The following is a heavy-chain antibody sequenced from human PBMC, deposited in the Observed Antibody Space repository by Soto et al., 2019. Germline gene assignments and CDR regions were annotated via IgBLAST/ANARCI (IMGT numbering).Heavy chain of an antibody. D-gene: IGHD3-10*01. Sequence: EVPLVESGGGLVQPGGSLRLSCAASGFTVSSNYMSWVRQAPGKGLEWVSVIYSGGSTYYADSVKGRFTISRDNSKNTLYLQMNSLRAEDTAVYYCARDSYYGSGSYYWGQGTLVTVSS. CDR3: ARDSYYGSGSYY. J-gene: IGHJ4*02. V-gene: IGHV3-66*01. CDR1: GFTVSSNY. CDR2: IYSGGST.